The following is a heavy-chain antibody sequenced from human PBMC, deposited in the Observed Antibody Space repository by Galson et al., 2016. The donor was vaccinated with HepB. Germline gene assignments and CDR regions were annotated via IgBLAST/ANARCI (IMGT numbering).Heavy chain of an antibody. CDR2: IWYDVSPK. Sequence: SLRLSCAASGFTFSSYGIHWVRQAPGKGLEWVAVIWYDVSPKYYGDSVKGRFIISRDNAKNLMYLQMNSLRAEDTAVYYCARPYTPTGWSSSYWGQGTLVTVSS. CDR1: GFTFSSYG. J-gene: IGHJ4*02. CDR3: ARPYTPTGWSSSY. D-gene: IGHD6-19*01. V-gene: IGHV3-33*01.